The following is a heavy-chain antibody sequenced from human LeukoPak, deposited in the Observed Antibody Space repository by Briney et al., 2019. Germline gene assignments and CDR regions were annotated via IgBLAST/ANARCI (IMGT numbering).Heavy chain of an antibody. Sequence: GGSLRLSCAASGFTFSSYWMSWVRQAPGKGLEWVANIKQDGSEKYYVDSVKGRFTISRDNAKNSLYLQMNSLRAEDTAVYYCARGSSSWYFGYYYMDVWGKGTTVTISS. CDR2: IKQDGSEK. V-gene: IGHV3-7*01. CDR3: ARGSSSWYFGYYYMDV. J-gene: IGHJ6*03. D-gene: IGHD6-13*01. CDR1: GFTFSSYW.